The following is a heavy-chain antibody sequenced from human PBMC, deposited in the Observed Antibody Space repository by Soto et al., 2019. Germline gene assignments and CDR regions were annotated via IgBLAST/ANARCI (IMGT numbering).Heavy chain of an antibody. V-gene: IGHV3-48*01. Sequence: EVQLVESGGGLVQPGGSLRLSCAASGFTFSSYSMNWVRQAPGKGLVWVSYISSSSSTIYYADSAKGRFTISRDNAKNSLYLQMNSLRAEDTAVYYCAREPGGLLSATDYWGQGTLVTVSS. D-gene: IGHD6-25*01. CDR3: AREPGGLLSATDY. CDR2: ISSSSSTI. J-gene: IGHJ4*02. CDR1: GFTFSSYS.